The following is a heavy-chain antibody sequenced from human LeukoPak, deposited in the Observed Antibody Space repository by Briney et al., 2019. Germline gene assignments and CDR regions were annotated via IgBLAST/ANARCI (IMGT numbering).Heavy chain of an antibody. CDR2: ISYDGTNK. J-gene: IGHJ4*02. V-gene: IGHV3-30*02. CDR3: AKSYGSGSYRIDY. Sequence: GGSLRLSCAASGFTFSSYGMHWVRQAPGKGLEWVAVISYDGTNKYYGDFVKGRFTISRDNSKNTLYLQTNSLRAEDTAVYYCAKSYGSGSYRIDYWGQGTLVTVSS. CDR1: GFTFSSYG. D-gene: IGHD3-10*01.